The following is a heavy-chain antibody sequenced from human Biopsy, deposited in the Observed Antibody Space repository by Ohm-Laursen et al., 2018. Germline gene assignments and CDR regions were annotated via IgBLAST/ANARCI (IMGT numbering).Heavy chain of an antibody. J-gene: IGHJ2*01. CDR3: ARGGLNYWYFDL. CDR2: INPNSGGT. Sequence: ASVKVSCKASGYTFTDSYMHWVRQAPGQGLEWMGWINPNSGGTNYAQKFQGRVTMTRDTSMNTAYMELNRLRSDDTAVYYCARGGLNYWYFDLWGRGTLVTVSS. CDR1: GYTFTDSY. D-gene: IGHD1-26*01. V-gene: IGHV1-2*02.